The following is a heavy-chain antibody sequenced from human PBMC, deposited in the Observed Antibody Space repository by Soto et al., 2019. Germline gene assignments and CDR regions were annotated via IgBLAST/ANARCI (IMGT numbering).Heavy chain of an antibody. Sequence: QVQLVESGGGVVQPGRSLRLSCVASGFTFSNYVIHWVRQAPGKGLEWVAVIWYDGSNKNYAESVKGRFTISRDNSKNTLYLQMNSLRAEDTAVYYCARGNNYGHLTYWGQGTLVTVSS. D-gene: IGHD5-18*01. V-gene: IGHV3-33*01. CDR1: GFTFSNYV. CDR2: IWYDGSNK. CDR3: ARGNNYGHLTY. J-gene: IGHJ4*02.